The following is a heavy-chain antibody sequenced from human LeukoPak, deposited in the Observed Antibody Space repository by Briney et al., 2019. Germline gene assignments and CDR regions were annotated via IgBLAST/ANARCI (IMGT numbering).Heavy chain of an antibody. V-gene: IGHV3-11*04. CDR2: ISSSGSTI. Sequence: GGSLILSCAASGFTFSDYYMSWIRQAPGKGLGWVSYISSSGSTIYYADSVKGRFTISRDNAKNSLYLQMNSLRAEDTAVYYCARDPLIVVVGPVWGQGTLVTVSS. J-gene: IGHJ4*02. CDR3: ARDPLIVVVGPV. CDR1: GFTFSDYY. D-gene: IGHD3-22*01.